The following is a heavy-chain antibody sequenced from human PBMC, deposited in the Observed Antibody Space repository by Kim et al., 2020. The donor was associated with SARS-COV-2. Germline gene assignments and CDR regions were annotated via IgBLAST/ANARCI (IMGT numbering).Heavy chain of an antibody. Sequence: SRVTISVDTSKNQFSLKLSSVTAADTAVYYCARGGIQLWLIGGRDWYFDLWGRGTLVTVSS. J-gene: IGHJ2*01. CDR3: ARGGIQLWLIGGRDWYFDL. D-gene: IGHD5-18*01. V-gene: IGHV4-34*01.